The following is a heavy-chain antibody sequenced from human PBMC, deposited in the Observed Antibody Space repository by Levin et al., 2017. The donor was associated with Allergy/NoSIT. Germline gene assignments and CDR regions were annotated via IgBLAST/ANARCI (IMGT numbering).Heavy chain of an antibody. CDR3: ARVYCSGGSCYYNWFDP. CDR2: INPNSGGT. Sequence: ASVKVSCKASGYTFTGYYMHWVRQAPGQGLEWMGWINPNSGGTNYAQKFQGRVTMTRDTSISTAYMELSRLRSDDTAVYYCARVYCSGGSCYYNWFDPWGQGTLVTVSS. D-gene: IGHD2-15*01. J-gene: IGHJ5*02. V-gene: IGHV1-2*02. CDR1: GYTFTGYY.